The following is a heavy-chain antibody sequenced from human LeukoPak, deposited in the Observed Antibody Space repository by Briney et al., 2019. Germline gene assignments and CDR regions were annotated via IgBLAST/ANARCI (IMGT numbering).Heavy chain of an antibody. J-gene: IGHJ4*02. CDR3: GRDFRDSLDY. Sequence: ASVKVSCTASGYTFTGYYMHWVRQAPGQGLEWMGWINPDSGGTNFAQKFQGRVTMTRDTSISTAYMELNRLRSDDTAVYYCGRDFRDSLDYWGQGTLVTVSS. CDR2: INPDSGGT. CDR1: GYTFTGYY. V-gene: IGHV1-2*02.